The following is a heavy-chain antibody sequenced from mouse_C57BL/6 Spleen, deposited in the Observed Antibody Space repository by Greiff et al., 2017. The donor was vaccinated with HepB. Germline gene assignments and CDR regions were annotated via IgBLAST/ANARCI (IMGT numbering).Heavy chain of an antibody. J-gene: IGHJ3*01. V-gene: IGHV5-2*01. CDR2: INSDGGST. Sequence: VQLKESGGGLVQPGESLKLSCESNEYEFPSHDMSWVRKTPEKRLELVAAINSDGGSTYYPDTMERRFIISRDNTKKTLYLQMSSLRAEDTALYDCARMGTGTKAWFAYWGQGTLVTVSA. CDR1: EYEFPSHD. CDR3: ARMGTGTKAWFAY. D-gene: IGHD2-3*01.